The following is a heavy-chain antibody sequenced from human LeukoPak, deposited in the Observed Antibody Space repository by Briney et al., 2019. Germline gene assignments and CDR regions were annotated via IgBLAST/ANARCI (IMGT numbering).Heavy chain of an antibody. CDR1: GGSISSGSYY. J-gene: IGHJ6*02. Sequence: SETLSLTCTVSGGSISSGSYYWSWIRQPAGKGLEWIGRIYTSGSTNYNPSLKSRVTISVDTSKNQFSLKLSSVTAADTAVYYCARASGYSGYDSGDYYYGMDVWGQGTTVTVSS. CDR2: IYTSGST. V-gene: IGHV4-61*02. D-gene: IGHD5-12*01. CDR3: ARASGYSGYDSGDYYYGMDV.